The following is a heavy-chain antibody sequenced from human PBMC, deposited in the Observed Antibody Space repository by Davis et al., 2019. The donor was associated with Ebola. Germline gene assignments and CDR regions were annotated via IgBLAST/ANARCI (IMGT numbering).Heavy chain of an antibody. V-gene: IGHV1-3*01. CDR2: INAGNGNT. CDR3: ARAGKNDY. CDR1: GGTFSSYA. Sequence: ASVKVSCKASGGTFSSYAISWVRQAPGQGLEWMGWINAGNGNTKYSQKFQGRVTITRDTSESTAYMELSSLRSEDTAVYYCARAGKNDYWGQGTLVTVSS. J-gene: IGHJ4*02.